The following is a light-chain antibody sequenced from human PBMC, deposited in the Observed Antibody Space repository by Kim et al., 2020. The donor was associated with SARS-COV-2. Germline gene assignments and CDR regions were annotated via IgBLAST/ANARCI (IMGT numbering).Light chain of an antibody. V-gene: IGKV3-20*01. CDR2: AAS. CDR3: QQYGTSTGYT. CDR1: QSVSSDY. J-gene: IGKJ2*01. Sequence: SLGERATLSCRASQSVSSDYLAGYQQKPGQAPRPLIYAASSRATGIPDRFSGSGSQTDFTLTINGLEPEDFALYYCQQYGTSTGYTFGQGTKLEI.